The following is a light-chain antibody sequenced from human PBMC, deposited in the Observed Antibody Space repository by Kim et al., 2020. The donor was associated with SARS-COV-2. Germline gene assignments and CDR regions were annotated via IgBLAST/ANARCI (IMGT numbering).Light chain of an antibody. CDR1: STDVGGYDY. V-gene: IGLV2-14*03. CDR3: SSYTTSKTVV. Sequence: GQSITIACTGTSTDVGGYDYVSWFQQYPGKAPKVVIYDVTNRPSGVSSRFSGSKSGNTASLTISGLQAEDEADYYCSSYTTSKTVVFGGGTQLTVL. J-gene: IGLJ2*01. CDR2: DVT.